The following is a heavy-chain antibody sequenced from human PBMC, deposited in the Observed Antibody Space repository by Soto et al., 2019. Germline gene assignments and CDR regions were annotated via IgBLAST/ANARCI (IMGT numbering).Heavy chain of an antibody. Sequence: GSSLRLSCAPSGSTFSSYWMHGGPKGPGKGLGWVSRINTDASITGQARSVKARFTISRDNAKNTLYLQMNSLRADDTACYYCPRASAGRAGSWGQGALVTVSS. J-gene: IGHJ5*02. D-gene: IGHD6-13*01. V-gene: IGHV3-74*01. CDR2: INTDASIT. CDR1: GSTFSSYW. CDR3: PRASAGRAGS.